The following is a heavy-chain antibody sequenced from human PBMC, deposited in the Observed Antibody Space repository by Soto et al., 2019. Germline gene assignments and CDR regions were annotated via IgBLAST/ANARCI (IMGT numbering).Heavy chain of an antibody. V-gene: IGHV3-74*01. Sequence: LRLSCAASGFNFGNHWMHWVRQRPAEGLVWVSRITSDGKSKAYAESVKGRFAISRDNAKNTLYLQMNGLTAEDTAVYYCARESGDWPLNWFDPWGQGTLVTVSS. CDR3: ARESGDWPLNWFDP. CDR1: GFNFGNHW. J-gene: IGHJ5*02. CDR2: ITSDGKSK. D-gene: IGHD2-21*02.